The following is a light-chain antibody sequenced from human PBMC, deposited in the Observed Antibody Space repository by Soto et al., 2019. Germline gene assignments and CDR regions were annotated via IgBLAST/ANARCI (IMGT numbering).Light chain of an antibody. CDR3: QQYDNWWT. V-gene: IGKV3-15*01. J-gene: IGKJ1*01. CDR2: GAS. Sequence: EIVMTQSPATLSVSPGERATLSCRASQSVTSNLAWYQQKPGQAPRLLIYGASTRATGIPARFSGSGSGTEFTLTLSSLQSDDSAVYHCQQYDNWWTFGQGPKVEIK. CDR1: QSVTSN.